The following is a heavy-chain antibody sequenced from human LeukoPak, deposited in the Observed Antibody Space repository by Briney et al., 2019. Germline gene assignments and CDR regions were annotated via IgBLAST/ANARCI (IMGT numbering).Heavy chain of an antibody. Sequence: GGSLRLSCEASGFTFRSYEMSWVRQAPGKGLEWVSIISDSGAKTDYADSVKGRFTISRDDSKNTLFLQLNRLRAEDTATYYCAKLPTIYGVADSFDMWGQGTAVTVSS. CDR3: AKLPTIYGVADSFDM. CDR1: GFTFRSYE. V-gene: IGHV3-23*01. CDR2: ISDSGAKT. D-gene: IGHD3-3*01. J-gene: IGHJ3*02.